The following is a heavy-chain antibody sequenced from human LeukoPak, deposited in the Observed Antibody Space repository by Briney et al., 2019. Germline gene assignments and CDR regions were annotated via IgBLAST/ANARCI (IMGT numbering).Heavy chain of an antibody. CDR2: ISNSGGST. Sequence: SGGSLRLSCAASGFTFSSYAMSWVRQAPGKGLEWVSAISNSGGSTYYAVSVKGRFTISRDNSKNTLYLQMSSLRAEDTAVYYCAKEVVDIWFGELWGQGTLVTVSS. CDR3: AKEVVDIWFGEL. CDR1: GFTFSSYA. J-gene: IGHJ4*02. V-gene: IGHV3-23*01. D-gene: IGHD3-10*01.